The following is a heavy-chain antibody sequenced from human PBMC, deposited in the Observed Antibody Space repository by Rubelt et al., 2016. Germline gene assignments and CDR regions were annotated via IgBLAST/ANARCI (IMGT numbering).Heavy chain of an antibody. Sequence: QVQLQQWGAGLLKPSETLSLTCAVYGGSFSGYYWSWIRQPPGKGLEWIGSIYHSGGTYYNPSLKSRVTISVDTSKNQFSLKLSSVTAADTAGYYCAREQGRGDALDYWGQGTLVTVSS. D-gene: IGHD1-26*01. CDR3: AREQGRGDALDY. CDR1: GGSFSGYY. V-gene: IGHV4-34*01. CDR2: IYHSGGT. J-gene: IGHJ4*02.